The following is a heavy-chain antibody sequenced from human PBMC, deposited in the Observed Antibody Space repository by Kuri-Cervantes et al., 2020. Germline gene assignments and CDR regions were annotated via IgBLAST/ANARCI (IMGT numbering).Heavy chain of an antibody. CDR2: INPNSGGT. D-gene: IGHD2-2*01. CDR1: GYTFTGYY. Sequence: ASVKVSCKASGYTFTGYYMHWVRQAPGQGLEWMGWINPNSGGTNYAQKFQGRVNMTRDTSISTAYMELSRLRSDDTAVYYCARVCSTSCSDAFDIWGQGTMVTVSS. J-gene: IGHJ3*02. V-gene: IGHV1-2*02. CDR3: ARVCSTSCSDAFDI.